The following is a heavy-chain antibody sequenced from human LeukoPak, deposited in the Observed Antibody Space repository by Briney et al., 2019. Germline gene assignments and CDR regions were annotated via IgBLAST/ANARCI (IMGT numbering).Heavy chain of an antibody. V-gene: IGHV3-23*01. Sequence: PGGSLRLSCAGSGFTFNNYAMSWVRQAPGKGLEWVSGIGGGGGSTFYAESVKGRFTISRDNSKNTLYLRMSSLRAEDTAVYYCAKDSRGWHRPIDCWGQGALVTVSS. D-gene: IGHD3-22*01. CDR1: GFTFNNYA. J-gene: IGHJ4*02. CDR2: IGGGGGST. CDR3: AKDSRGWHRPIDC.